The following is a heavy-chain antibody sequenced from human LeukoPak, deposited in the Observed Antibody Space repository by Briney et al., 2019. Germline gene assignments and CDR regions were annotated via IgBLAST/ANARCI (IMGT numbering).Heavy chain of an antibody. D-gene: IGHD4/OR15-4a*01. J-gene: IGHJ4*02. CDR1: GFTVSSNY. V-gene: IGHV3-66*01. CDR3: ARGRPNYYFDC. CDR2: IYSGGST. Sequence: GGSLRLSCTVSGFTVSSNYMSWVRQAPGKGLEWVSVIYSGGSTHYPDSVKGRFTISRDNSRNTLYLQMNSLRAEDTAVYYCARGRPNYYFDCWGQGTLVTVSS.